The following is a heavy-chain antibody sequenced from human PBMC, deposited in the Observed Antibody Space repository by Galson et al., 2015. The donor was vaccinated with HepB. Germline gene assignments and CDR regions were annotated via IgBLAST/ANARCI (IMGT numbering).Heavy chain of an antibody. CDR2: ISAYNGNT. D-gene: IGHD6-13*01. J-gene: IGHJ5*02. V-gene: IGHV1-18*04. CDR3: ARVGDIAAAGSPENWFDP. CDR1: GYTFTSYG. Sequence: SVKVSCKASGYTFTSYGISWVRQAPGQGLEWMGWISAYNGNTNYAQKLQGRVTMTTDTSTSTAYMELRSLRSDDTAVYYCARVGDIAAAGSPENWFDPWGQGTLVTVSS.